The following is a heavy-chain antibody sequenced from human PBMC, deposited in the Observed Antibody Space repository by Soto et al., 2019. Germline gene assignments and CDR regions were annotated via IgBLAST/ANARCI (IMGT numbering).Heavy chain of an antibody. CDR2: IYWDDDK. Sequence: QITLKESGPPLVKPTQTLTLTCTFSGFSLSTSGVGVGWIRQPPGKALEWLALIYWDDDKRYSPSLKSRLTITKDTSKNQVVLTMTNMDPVDTATYYCAHQYSYGSIGAFDIWGQGTMVTVSS. J-gene: IGHJ3*02. CDR3: AHQYSYGSIGAFDI. D-gene: IGHD5-18*01. V-gene: IGHV2-5*02. CDR1: GFSLSTSGVG.